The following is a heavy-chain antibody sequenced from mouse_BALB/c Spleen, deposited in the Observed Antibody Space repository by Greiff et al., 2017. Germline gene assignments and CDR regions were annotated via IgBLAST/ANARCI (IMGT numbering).Heavy chain of an antibody. CDR3: DREAAYAMGY. CDR2: IWAGGST. CDR1: GYSLTSYG. Sequence: VQLQQSGPGLVAPSQSLSITCTVSGYSLTSYGVHWVRQPRGQGLEWLGVIWAGGSTNYNSALMSRLSISKDNSKSQVFLKMNSLQTDDTAMYYCDREAAYAMGYWGQGTSVTVSS. J-gene: IGHJ4*01. V-gene: IGHV2-9*02.